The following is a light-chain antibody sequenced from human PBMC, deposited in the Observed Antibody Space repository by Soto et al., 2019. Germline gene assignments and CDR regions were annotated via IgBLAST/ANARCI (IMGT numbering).Light chain of an antibody. CDR3: QHLNSYLFT. CDR1: QGISSY. Sequence: IQLTQSQSSLSASVGDRVTITCRASQGISSYLAWYQQKPGKAPKLLIYAASTLQRGVPSRFSGSGSGTDFTLTISSLQPEDFATYYCQHLNSYLFTFGPGTKVDIK. CDR2: AAS. V-gene: IGKV1-9*01. J-gene: IGKJ3*01.